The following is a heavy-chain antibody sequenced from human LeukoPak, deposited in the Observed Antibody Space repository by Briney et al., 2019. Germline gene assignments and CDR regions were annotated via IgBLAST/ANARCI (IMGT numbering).Heavy chain of an antibody. V-gene: IGHV3-7*01. D-gene: IGHD3-10*02. CDR2: IKQDGNEK. CDR3: AKFFTGEYVRAFDV. Sequence: GGSLRLSCAASGFTFTTYWMSWVRQAPGKGLEWVANIKQDGNEKYYVDSVKGRFTISRDNAKNSLYLQMNSLRAEDTAVYYCAKFFTGEYVRAFDVWGQGTMVTVSS. CDR1: GFTFTTYW. J-gene: IGHJ3*01.